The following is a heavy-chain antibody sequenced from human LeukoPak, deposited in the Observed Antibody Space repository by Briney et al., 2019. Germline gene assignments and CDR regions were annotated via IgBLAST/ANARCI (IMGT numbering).Heavy chain of an antibody. CDR2: IIPIFGTA. J-gene: IGHJ6*03. CDR3: AASILSGARIAAAGLSCMDV. CDR1: GGTFSSYA. D-gene: IGHD6-13*01. V-gene: IGHV1-69*05. Sequence: ASVKVSCKASGGTFSSYAISWVRQAPGQGLEWMGGIIPIFGTANYAQKFQGRVTITTDESTSTAYMELSSLRSEDTAVYYCAASILSGARIAAAGLSCMDVWGKGTTVTVSS.